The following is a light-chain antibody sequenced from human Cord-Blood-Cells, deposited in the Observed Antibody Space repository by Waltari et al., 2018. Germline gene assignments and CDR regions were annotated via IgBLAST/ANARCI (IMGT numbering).Light chain of an antibody. CDR3: CSYAGSSTYV. J-gene: IGLJ1*01. CDR2: EGS. CDR1: SSDVGSYNL. Sequence: QSALTQPASVSGSPGQSLTISCPGTSSDVGSYNLVSCYQQHPGKAPKPMIYEGSKRPSGVSNRFSGSKSGNTAALTISGLQAEDEADYCCCSYAGSSTYVFGTGTKVTVL. V-gene: IGLV2-23*01.